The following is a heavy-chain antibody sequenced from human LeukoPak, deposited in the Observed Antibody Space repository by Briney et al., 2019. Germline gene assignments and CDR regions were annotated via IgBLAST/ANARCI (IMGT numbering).Heavy chain of an antibody. CDR1: GFTFSSYW. J-gene: IGHJ4*02. Sequence: GGPLRLSCAASGFTFSSYWMHWVRQAPGKGLVWVSRINSDGSSTSYADSVKGRFTISRDNAKSTLYLQMNSLRAEDTAVYYCARGADYYDIDYWGQGTLVTVSS. D-gene: IGHD3-22*01. CDR3: ARGADYYDIDY. CDR2: INSDGSST. V-gene: IGHV3-74*01.